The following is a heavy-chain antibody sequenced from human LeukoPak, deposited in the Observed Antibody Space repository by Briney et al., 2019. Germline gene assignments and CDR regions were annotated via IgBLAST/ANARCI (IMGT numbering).Heavy chain of an antibody. CDR1: GFTFDDYA. J-gene: IGHJ4*02. V-gene: IGHV3-9*01. D-gene: IGHD3-10*01. CDR2: ISWNSGSI. Sequence: GRSLRLSCAASGFTFDDYAMHWVRQAPGKGLEWVSGISWNSGSIGYADSVKGRFTISRDNAKNSLYLQMNSLRAEDTALCYCAKDIGRFGELCDYWGQGTLVTVSS. CDR3: AKDIGRFGELCDY.